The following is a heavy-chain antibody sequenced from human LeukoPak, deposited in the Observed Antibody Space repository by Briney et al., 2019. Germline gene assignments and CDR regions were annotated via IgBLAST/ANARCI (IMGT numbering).Heavy chain of an antibody. J-gene: IGHJ4*02. CDR2: ISGSGGST. D-gene: IGHD3-22*01. V-gene: IGHV3-23*01. CDR1: GFTFSSYW. CDR3: AKGPRNYYYYDSSY. Sequence: GGSLRLSCAASGFTFSSYWMHWVRHAPGKGLEWVSAISGSGGSTYYADSVKGRFTISRDNSKNTLYLQMNSLRAEDTAVYYCAKGPRNYYYYDSSYWGQGTLVTVSS.